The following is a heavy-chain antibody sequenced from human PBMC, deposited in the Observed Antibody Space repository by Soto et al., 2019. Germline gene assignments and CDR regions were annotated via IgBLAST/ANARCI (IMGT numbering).Heavy chain of an antibody. Sequence: GGSLRLSCAASGFIFSTYTMSWVRQAPGKGLEWVSSISSDDIYTNYADSVTGRFTISRDNAKNSLYLQMNSLRAEDTAIYYCARAPSLFPDYWGQGTLVTVSS. CDR1: GFIFSTYT. J-gene: IGHJ4*02. V-gene: IGHV3-21*01. CDR3: ARAPSLFPDY. CDR2: ISSDDIYT. D-gene: IGHD3-10*02.